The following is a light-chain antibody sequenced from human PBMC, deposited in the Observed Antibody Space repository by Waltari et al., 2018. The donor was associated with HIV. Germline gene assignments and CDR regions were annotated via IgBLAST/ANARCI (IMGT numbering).Light chain of an antibody. CDR1: CGPSSSA. CDR2: LNSDGSH. Sequence: QLVLTQSPSASASLGASVKLTCTLRCGPSSSAIAWHQQQPEKGPRYLMKLNSDGSHSKGHGIPDRFSGSSSGAERYLTISSLQSEDEADYYCQTWGTGVWVFGGGTKLTVL. J-gene: IGLJ3*02. V-gene: IGLV4-69*01. CDR3: QTWGTGVWV.